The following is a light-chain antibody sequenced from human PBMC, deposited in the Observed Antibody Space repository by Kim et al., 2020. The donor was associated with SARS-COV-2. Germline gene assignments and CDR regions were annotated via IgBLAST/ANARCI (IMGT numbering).Light chain of an antibody. CDR3: QQRSNWPLT. CDR1: QMVSTS. V-gene: IGKV3-11*01. CDR2: AAS. Sequence: WLPGERATPSCRASQMVSTSFAWYQQKPGQAPRLLIFAASKRATGTPARFSGSGSGTDFTPTISSLEPEDFAIYSCQQRSNWPLTFGQGTRLEIK. J-gene: IGKJ5*01.